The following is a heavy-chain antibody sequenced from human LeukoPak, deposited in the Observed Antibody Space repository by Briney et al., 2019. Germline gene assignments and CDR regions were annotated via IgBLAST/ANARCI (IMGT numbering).Heavy chain of an antibody. J-gene: IGHJ5*02. CDR3: ATTVPGFWFGEFGWFDH. V-gene: IGHV4-34*12. CDR2: IIHSVST. CDR1: GESFIGYY. D-gene: IGHD3-10*01. Sequence: SETLSLTCAVYGESFIGYYPSWIRQPPGKGLEWIGEIIHSVSTTYNPSIKSRVTISEGTSKISCALKLSSVSAEDTAVYYCATTVPGFWFGEFGWFDHWGQGTLVTVSS.